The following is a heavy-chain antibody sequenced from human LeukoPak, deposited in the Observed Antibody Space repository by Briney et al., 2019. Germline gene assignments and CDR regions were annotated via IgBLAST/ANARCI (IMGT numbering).Heavy chain of an antibody. CDR2: ISGSGTTI. Sequence: PGGSLRLSCAGSGFTFSDYYMTWIRQAPGKGLEWVSYISGSGTTIYYADSVKGRFTISRDNAKNSAYLQMNSLRAEDTAMYYCARVRYSDCDFGWCDPWGQGTLVTVSS. CDR1: GFTFSDYY. J-gene: IGHJ5*02. CDR3: ARVRYSDCDFGWCDP. D-gene: IGHD5-12*01. V-gene: IGHV3-11*01.